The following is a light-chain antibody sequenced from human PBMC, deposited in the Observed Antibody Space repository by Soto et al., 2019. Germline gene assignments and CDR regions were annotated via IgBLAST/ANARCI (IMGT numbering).Light chain of an antibody. CDR2: EVS. J-gene: IGLJ1*01. CDR3: SSYTSSNKLV. CDR1: SSNIPNNY. V-gene: IGLV2-14*01. Sequence: QSVLTQPPSVSAAPGQRITISCSGSSSNIPNNYVSWYQQEPGKAPKLMIYEVSNRPSGVSDRFSGSKSGNTASLTISGLQAEDEADYYCSSYTSSNKLVVGTGTKVTV.